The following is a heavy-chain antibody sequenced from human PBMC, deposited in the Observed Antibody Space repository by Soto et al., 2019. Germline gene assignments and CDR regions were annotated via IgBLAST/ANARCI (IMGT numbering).Heavy chain of an antibody. Sequence: EVQLLESGGGLLQPGGSLRLSCTASGFTFSNYAMSWVRQAPGKGLEWVSTFSSGGGGTYYADSVKGRFTISRDNSKNTLSLQMNSLRAEDTAVYYCVTRSRGLQSSPPRLDSWGQGTLVTVSS. D-gene: IGHD4-4*01. CDR3: VTRSRGLQSSPPRLDS. J-gene: IGHJ4*02. CDR2: FSSGGGGT. CDR1: GFTFSNYA. V-gene: IGHV3-23*01.